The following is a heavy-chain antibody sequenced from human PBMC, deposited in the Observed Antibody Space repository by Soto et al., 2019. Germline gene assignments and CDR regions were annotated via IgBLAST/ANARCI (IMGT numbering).Heavy chain of an antibody. CDR3: ARSSRTEDYYDSSGYSE. Sequence: PSETLSLTCTVSGGSISSGGYYWSWIRQHPGKGLEWIGYIYYSGSTYYNPSLKSRVTISVDTSKNQFSLKLSSVTAADTAVYYCARSSRTEDYYDSSGYSEWGQGTLVTVSS. V-gene: IGHV4-31*03. CDR2: IYYSGST. CDR1: GGSISSGGYY. D-gene: IGHD3-22*01. J-gene: IGHJ4*02.